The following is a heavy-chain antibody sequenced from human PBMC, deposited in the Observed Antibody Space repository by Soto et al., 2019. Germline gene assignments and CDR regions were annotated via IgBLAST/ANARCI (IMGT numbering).Heavy chain of an antibody. J-gene: IGHJ5*02. CDR2: VSSTGSS. CDR1: GGSISNYY. D-gene: IGHD3-3*01. CDR3: ARDLGYYDFTGEKNWFDP. V-gene: IGHV4-4*07. Sequence: SETLSLTCTVSGGSISNYYWSWIRQSAEKRLEWIGRVSSTGSSYYNPSLKSRVTISVDTSKNQVSLNLTSVTAADTAVYYCARDLGYYDFTGEKNWFDPWGQGTLVTVSS.